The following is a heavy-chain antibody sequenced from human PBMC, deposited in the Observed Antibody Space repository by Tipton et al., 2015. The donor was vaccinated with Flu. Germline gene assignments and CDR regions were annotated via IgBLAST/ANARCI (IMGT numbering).Heavy chain of an antibody. CDR2: IYTSGST. V-gene: IGHV4-4*07. CDR1: GGSISSYY. Sequence: TLSLTCTVSGGSISSYYWSWIRQPAGKGLEWIGRIYTSGSTNYNPSLKSRVTMSVDTSKNQFSLKLSSVTAADTAVYYCARGLAVAGTWSFDYWGQGTLVTVSS. D-gene: IGHD6-19*01. J-gene: IGHJ4*02. CDR3: ARGLAVAGTWSFDY.